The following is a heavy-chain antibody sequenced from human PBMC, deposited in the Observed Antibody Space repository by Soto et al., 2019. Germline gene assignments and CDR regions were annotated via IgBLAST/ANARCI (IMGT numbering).Heavy chain of an antibody. CDR3: ARCGIFGVVPDY. CDR2: IYYSGST. D-gene: IGHD3-3*01. Sequence: SETLSLTCTVSGGSISSYYWSWIRQPPGKGLEWIGYIYYSGSTNYNPSLKSRVTISVDTSKNQFSLKLSSVTAADTAVYYCARCGIFGVVPDYWGQGTLVTVSS. J-gene: IGHJ4*02. V-gene: IGHV4-59*01. CDR1: GGSISSYY.